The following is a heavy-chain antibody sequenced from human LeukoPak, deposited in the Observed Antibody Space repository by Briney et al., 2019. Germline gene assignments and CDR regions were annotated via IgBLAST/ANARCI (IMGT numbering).Heavy chain of an antibody. CDR1: GDSVSNDNFY. V-gene: IGHV4-39*01. CDR2: IYYSGST. CDR3: ARGGNYYDSSGYYDY. J-gene: IGHJ4*02. D-gene: IGHD3-22*01. Sequence: PSETLSLTCTVSGDSVSNDNFYWGWIRQPPGKGLEWIGSIYYSGSTYYNPSLNSRVTISGDSSKNQFSLKLSSVTAADTAVYYCARGGNYYDSSGYYDYWGQGTLVTVSS.